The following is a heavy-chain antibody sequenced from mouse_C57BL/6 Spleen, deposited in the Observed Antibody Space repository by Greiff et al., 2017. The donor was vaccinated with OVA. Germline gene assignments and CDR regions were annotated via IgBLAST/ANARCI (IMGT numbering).Heavy chain of an antibody. J-gene: IGHJ2*01. CDR3: ARVEELIHFDY. D-gene: IGHD4-1*01. Sequence: QVQLKQPGAELVMPGASVKLSCKASGYTFTSYWMHWVKQRPGQGLEWIGEIDPSDSYTNYNQKFKGKSTLTVDKSSSTAYMQLSSLTSEDSAVYYCARVEELIHFDYWGQGTTLTVSS. V-gene: IGHV1-69*01. CDR2: IDPSDSYT. CDR1: GYTFTSYW.